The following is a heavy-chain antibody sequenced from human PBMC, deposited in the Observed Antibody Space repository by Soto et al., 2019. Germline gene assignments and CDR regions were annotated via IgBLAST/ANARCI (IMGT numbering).Heavy chain of an antibody. CDR1: GYTFTGYY. D-gene: IGHD4-17*01. V-gene: IGHV1-2*04. CDR2: INPNSGGT. Sequence: GASVKVSCKASGYTFTGYYMHWVRQAPGQGLEWMGWINPNSGGTNYAQKFQGWVTMTRDTSISTAYMELSSLRAEDTALYYCARDVDADFRTDFDYWGRGTLVTVSS. CDR3: ARDVDADFRTDFDY. J-gene: IGHJ4*02.